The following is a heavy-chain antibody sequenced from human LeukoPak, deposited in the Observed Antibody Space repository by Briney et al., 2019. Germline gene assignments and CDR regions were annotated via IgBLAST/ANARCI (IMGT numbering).Heavy chain of an antibody. Sequence: KPSQTLSLTCTVSGDSISSGDYYWSWIRQPPGEGLEWIGYIYHSGHTYYNPSLKSRFTISIETSKNQFSLRLSSVTAADTAIYYCARGLDYYDSRGPLPGGGYFDSWGHGTLVTASS. CDR1: GDSISSGDYY. J-gene: IGHJ4*01. CDR2: IYHSGHT. D-gene: IGHD3-22*01. V-gene: IGHV4-30-4*01. CDR3: ARGLDYYDSRGPLPGGGYFDS.